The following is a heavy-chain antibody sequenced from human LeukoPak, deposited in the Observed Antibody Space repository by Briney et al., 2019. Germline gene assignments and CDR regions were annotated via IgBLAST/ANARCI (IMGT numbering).Heavy chain of an antibody. D-gene: IGHD6-13*01. CDR2: IYYSGST. V-gene: IGHV4-59*01. Sequence: SETLSLTCTVSGGSISSYYWSWIRQPPGKGLEWIGYIYYSGSTNYNPSLKSRVTISVDTSKNQFSLKLSSATAADTAVYYCARAIAAAVFDYWGQGTLVTVSS. CDR3: ARAIAAAVFDY. J-gene: IGHJ4*02. CDR1: GGSISSYY.